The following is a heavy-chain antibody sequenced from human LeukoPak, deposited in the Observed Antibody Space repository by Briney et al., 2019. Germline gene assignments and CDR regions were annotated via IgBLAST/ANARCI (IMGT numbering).Heavy chain of an antibody. D-gene: IGHD3-22*01. CDR2: ISGSGGST. V-gene: IGHV3-23*01. J-gene: IGHJ3*02. CDR3: ARGVTYYYDTNHQENAFDI. CDR1: GFTFSSYA. Sequence: GGSLRLPCAASGFTFSSYAMSWVCQAPGKGLEWVSAISGSGGSTYYADSVKGRFTISRDNSKNTLYLQMNSLRAEDTAVYYCARGVTYYYDTNHQENAFDIWGQGTMVTVSS.